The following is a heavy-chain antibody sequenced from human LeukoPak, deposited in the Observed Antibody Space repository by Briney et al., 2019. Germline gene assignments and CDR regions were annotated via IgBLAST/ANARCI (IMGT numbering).Heavy chain of an antibody. CDR1: GVTFSSYS. J-gene: IGHJ4*02. CDR3: AKQRIAVADPIDY. D-gene: IGHD6-19*01. Sequence: PGGSLRLSCAASGVTFSSYSRNWVRQAPGKGLEWVSSISSSSSYIYYADSVKGRFTISRDNAKNSLYLQMNSLRAEDTAVYYCAKQRIAVADPIDYWGQGTLVTVSS. CDR2: ISSSSSYI. V-gene: IGHV3-21*01.